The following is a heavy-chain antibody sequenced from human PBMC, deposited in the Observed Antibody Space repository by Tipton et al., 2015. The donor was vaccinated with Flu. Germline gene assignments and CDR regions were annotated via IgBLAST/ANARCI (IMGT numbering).Heavy chain of an antibody. CDR2: INSDGYST. J-gene: IGHJ6*02. CDR3: ARDGGVGSGWSYSGGNYYYGMDV. CDR1: GFTFSNYW. Sequence: SLRLSCVASGFTFSNYWMHWVRQAPGEGLVWVSRINSDGYSTTYADSVKGRFTISRDNARNTVYLQMNSLRAEDTAVYYCARDGGVGSGWSYSGGNYYYGMDVWGQGTTVIVSS. D-gene: IGHD6-19*01. V-gene: IGHV3-74*01.